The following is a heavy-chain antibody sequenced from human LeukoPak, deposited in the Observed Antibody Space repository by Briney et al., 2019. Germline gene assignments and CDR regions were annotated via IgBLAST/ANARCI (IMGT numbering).Heavy chain of an antibody. V-gene: IGHV1-2*02. CDR3: ARGRNIEMTITSGGSDI. D-gene: IGHD5-24*01. Sequence: ASVKVSHKASGYTFTEYYIHSVQQAPGQGLEWMGWLNPNSGDTNYAQKFQGRVSMTRDSSISTAYMDLSDLRSDDTAVYSCARGRNIEMTITSGGSDIWGQGTMVTVSS. J-gene: IGHJ3*02. CDR2: LNPNSGDT. CDR1: GYTFTEYY.